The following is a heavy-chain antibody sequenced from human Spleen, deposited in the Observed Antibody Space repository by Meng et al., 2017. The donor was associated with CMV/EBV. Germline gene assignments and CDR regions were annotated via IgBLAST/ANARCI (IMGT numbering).Heavy chain of an antibody. CDR1: RGSISSYY. J-gene: IGHJ4*02. D-gene: IGHD3-3*01. Sequence: SETLSLTCTVSRGSISSYYWTWIRQPPGKGLDWIGYIYYSGSTKYNPPLKSRVTMSVDTSKTQFSLNLTSVTAADTAVYYCATLFGWPYDYWGQGTLVTVSS. CDR2: IYYSGST. CDR3: ATLFGWPYDY. V-gene: IGHV4-59*03.